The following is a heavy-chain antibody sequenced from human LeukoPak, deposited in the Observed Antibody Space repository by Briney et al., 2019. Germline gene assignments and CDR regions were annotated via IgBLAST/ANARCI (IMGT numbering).Heavy chain of an antibody. V-gene: IGHV3-30*03. CDR3: ARSGDMGLVMIRYFDL. D-gene: IGHD3-9*01. Sequence: GGSLRLSCAASGFTFRSYGTHWVRQVPGKGLEWVAVLSYDGTNKHYADSVKGRFTISRDNSKNTLYLQMNSLRVEDTAVYYCARSGDMGLVMIRYFDLWGRGTLVTVSS. J-gene: IGHJ2*01. CDR2: LSYDGTNK. CDR1: GFTFRSYG.